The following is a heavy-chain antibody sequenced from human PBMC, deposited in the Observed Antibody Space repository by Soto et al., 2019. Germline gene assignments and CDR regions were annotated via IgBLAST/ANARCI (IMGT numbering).Heavy chain of an antibody. Sequence: QVQLVQSGAEVKKPGSSVKFSCKASGGTFSSYAISWVRQAPGQGLEWMGGIIPVFGTGIYAQKFQGRVTVTADKTPNTAYMELSSLRSEDTAVYFCARVGGTGGYTYGLDFGGQGTLVTVSS. V-gene: IGHV1-69*06. CDR1: GGTFSSYA. CDR3: ARVGGTGGYTYGLDF. J-gene: IGHJ4*02. D-gene: IGHD5-18*01. CDR2: IIPVFGTG.